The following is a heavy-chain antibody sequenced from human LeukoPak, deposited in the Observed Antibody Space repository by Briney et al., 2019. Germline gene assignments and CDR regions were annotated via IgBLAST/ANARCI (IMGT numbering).Heavy chain of an antibody. CDR1: GYTFIGYY. V-gene: IGHV1-2*02. D-gene: IGHD2/OR15-2a*01. CDR2: INPNSGGT. CDR3: ARNNRPHVDAFDI. J-gene: IGHJ3*02. Sequence: ASVKVSCKASGYTFIGYYMHWVRQAPGQGLEWMGWINPNSGGTNYAQKFQGRVIMTRDTSISTAYMELSRLPSDDTAVYYCARNNRPHVDAFDIWGQGTMVTVSS.